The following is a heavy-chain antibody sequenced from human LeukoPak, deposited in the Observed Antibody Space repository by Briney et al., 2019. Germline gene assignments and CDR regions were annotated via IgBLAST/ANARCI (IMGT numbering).Heavy chain of an antibody. V-gene: IGHV1-46*01. CDR1: GYTFTSYY. CDR2: INPSGGSR. CDR3: ARSHSYYYDSSGYYSDY. Sequence: VASVKVSCKASGYTFTSYYMHWVRQAPGQGLEWMGIINPSGGSRSYAQKFQGRVTMTRDTSTSTVYMELSSLRSEDTAVYYCARSHSYYYDSSGYYSDYWGQGTLVTVSS. J-gene: IGHJ4*02. D-gene: IGHD3-22*01.